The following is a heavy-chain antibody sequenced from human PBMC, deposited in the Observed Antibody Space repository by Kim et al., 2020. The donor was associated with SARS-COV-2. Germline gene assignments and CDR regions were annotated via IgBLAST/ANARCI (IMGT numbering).Heavy chain of an antibody. Sequence: SVKGRFTISRDNAETSLYIQMNSLRPEDTALYFCAKDIRSGAANHFYGLDVWGHGTTVTVSS. CDR3: AKDIRSGAANHFYGLDV. V-gene: IGHV3-9*01. J-gene: IGHJ6*02. D-gene: IGHD3-10*01.